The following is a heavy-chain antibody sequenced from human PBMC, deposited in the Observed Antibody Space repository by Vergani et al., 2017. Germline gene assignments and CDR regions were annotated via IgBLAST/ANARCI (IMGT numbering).Heavy chain of an antibody. CDR3: ARDLEGIAVAGDDY. Sequence: QVQLVQSGAEVKKPGSSVKVSCKASGGTFSSYTISWVRQAPGQGLEWMGRIIPILGIANYAQKFQGRVKITADKSTSTAYMELSSLRSEDTAVYYCARDLEGIAVAGDDYWGQGTLVTVSS. J-gene: IGHJ4*02. CDR2: IIPILGIA. CDR1: GGTFSSYT. V-gene: IGHV1-69*08. D-gene: IGHD6-19*01.